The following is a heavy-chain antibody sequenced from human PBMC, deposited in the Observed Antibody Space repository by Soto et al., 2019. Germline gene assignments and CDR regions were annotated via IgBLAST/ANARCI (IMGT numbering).Heavy chain of an antibody. CDR3: ARQRIEAAFDAFDI. J-gene: IGHJ3*02. CDR1: GYSFTTYR. V-gene: IGHV5-51*01. D-gene: IGHD6-13*01. CDR2: IYPGDSET. Sequence: EVQLVQSGAEVKKPGESLKSSCKGSGYSFTTYRIGWVRQMPGKGLEWMGIIYPGDSETRYSPSFQGQVTISADKSNTTAYLQWSGLKASDTSMYYCARQRIEAAFDAFDIWGQGTMVTVSS.